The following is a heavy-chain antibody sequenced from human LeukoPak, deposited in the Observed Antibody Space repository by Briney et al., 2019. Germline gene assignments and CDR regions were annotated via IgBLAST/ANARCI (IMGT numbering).Heavy chain of an antibody. D-gene: IGHD2/OR15-2a*01. CDR2: IIPIFGTA. J-gene: IGHJ6*03. V-gene: IGHV1-69*06. CDR3: ASLLWTQEDNYHYYMDV. Sequence: SVKVSCKASGGTFSSYAISWVRQAPGQGLEWMGGIIPIFGTANYAQKFQGRVTITADKSTSTAYMELSSLRSEDTAAYYCASLLWTQEDNYHYYMDVWGKGTTVTVSS. CDR1: GGTFSSYA.